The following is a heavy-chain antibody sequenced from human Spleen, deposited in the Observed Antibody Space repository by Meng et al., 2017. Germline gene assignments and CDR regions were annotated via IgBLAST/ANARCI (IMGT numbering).Heavy chain of an antibody. J-gene: IGHJ6*02. Sequence: GESLKISCAASGFTFSSYAMSWVRQAPGKGLEWVSAISGSGGSTYYADSVKGRFTISRDNSKNTLYLQMNSLRAEDTAVYYCARDGYNYRGYNGAYYYYGMDVWGQGTTVTVSS. CDR1: GFTFSSYA. CDR2: ISGSGGST. CDR3: ARDGYNYRGYNGAYYYYGMDV. D-gene: IGHD1-20*01. V-gene: IGHV3-23*01.